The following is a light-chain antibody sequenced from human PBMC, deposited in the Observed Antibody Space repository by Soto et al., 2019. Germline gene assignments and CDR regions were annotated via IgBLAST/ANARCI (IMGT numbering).Light chain of an antibody. J-gene: IGLJ1*01. Sequence: QAVVTQPPSASGTPGQRVTISCSGSSSNIGSKTVNWYQQLPGTAPKLLIYSNYQRPSGVPDRFSGSKSGTSAFLAISGLQSEDEADYYCAAWDASLNGYVFGTGTKLTVL. CDR3: AAWDASLNGYV. CDR1: SSNIGSKT. CDR2: SNY. V-gene: IGLV1-44*01.